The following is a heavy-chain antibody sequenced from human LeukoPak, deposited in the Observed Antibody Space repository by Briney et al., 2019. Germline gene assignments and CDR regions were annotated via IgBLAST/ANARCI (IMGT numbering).Heavy chain of an antibody. D-gene: IGHD3-3*01. CDR2: IYYSGST. CDR1: GASVSSGSYY. V-gene: IGHV4-61*01. J-gene: IGHJ4*02. Sequence: SETLSLTCSVSGASVSSGSYYWSWIRQPPGKGLEWIGYIYYSGSTNYNPSLTSRVTISLDTSKNQFSLKLSSVTAADTAVYYCARRRGDFWSDYYAFDYWGQGTLVTISS. CDR3: ARRRGDFWSDYYAFDY.